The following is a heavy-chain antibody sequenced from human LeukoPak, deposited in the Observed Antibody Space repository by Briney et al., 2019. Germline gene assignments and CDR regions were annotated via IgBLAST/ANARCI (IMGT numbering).Heavy chain of an antibody. CDR1: GGSFSNYY. D-gene: IGHD4-23*01. V-gene: IGHV4-34*01. J-gene: IGHJ2*01. CDR2: INHSGST. Sequence: SETLSLTCAVYGGSFSNYYWSWIRQPPGKGLEWIGEINHSGSTNYNPSLKSRVTISVDTSKNQFSLKLSSVTAADTAVYYCARYYGGGWWYFDLWGRGTLVTVSS. CDR3: ARYYGGGWWYFDL.